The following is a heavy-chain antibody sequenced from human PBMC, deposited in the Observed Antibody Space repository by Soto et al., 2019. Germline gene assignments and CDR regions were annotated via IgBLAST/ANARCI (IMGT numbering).Heavy chain of an antibody. Sequence: GESLKISCKSSGYNFSTFWIAWVRQMPGKGLECMGIIYPDDSDTRYSPSFQGQVTISADKSVGTAYLQWSSLTASDTAMYYCARRGGGTYLIESWGQGTLVTV. V-gene: IGHV5-51*01. J-gene: IGHJ4*02. D-gene: IGHD1-26*01. CDR2: IYPDDSDT. CDR3: ARRGGGTYLIES. CDR1: GYNFSTFW.